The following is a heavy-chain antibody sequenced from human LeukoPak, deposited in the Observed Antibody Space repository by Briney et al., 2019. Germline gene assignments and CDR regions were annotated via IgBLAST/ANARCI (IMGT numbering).Heavy chain of an antibody. CDR3: ARDYNWNPPDY. V-gene: IGHV3-74*01. CDR1: GFTFSSHW. D-gene: IGHD1-1*01. Sequence: GGSLRLSCAASGFTFSSHWMRWVRHAPGKGLVWVSRIDSDGRITTYADSVKGRFTISRDNAKNTLYLQMNTLRDEDTAVYYCARDYNWNPPDYWGQGTLVTVSS. J-gene: IGHJ4*02. CDR2: IDSDGRIT.